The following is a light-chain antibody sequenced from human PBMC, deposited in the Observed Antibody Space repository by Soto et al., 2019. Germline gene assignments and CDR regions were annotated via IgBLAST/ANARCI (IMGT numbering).Light chain of an antibody. Sequence: QSALTQPRSVFGSPGQSVTISCTGTSSDVGGYNSVSWYQQHPGKAPKLMIYDVSKRPSGVPDRFSGSKSGNTASLTISGLQAEDEADYYCFSFAGSYTDVFGTGTKLTVL. V-gene: IGLV2-11*01. CDR3: FSFAGSYTDV. CDR1: SSDVGGYNS. CDR2: DVS. J-gene: IGLJ1*01.